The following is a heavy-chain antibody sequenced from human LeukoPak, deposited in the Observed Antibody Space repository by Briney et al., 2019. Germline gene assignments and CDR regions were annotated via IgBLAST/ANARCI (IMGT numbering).Heavy chain of an antibody. V-gene: IGHV4-61*01. Sequence: SDTLSLTCTLSGGSVSSGRYYWSWIRQHPGKGLEGIGYIYYSGSAKHNPSLKGRVSISVDTSKNQFSLTLSSVTAGDTAVYYCARGAGAGYNLQPFDYWGQGTLVTVSS. J-gene: IGHJ4*02. CDR2: IYYSGSA. CDR3: ARGAGAGYNLQPFDY. D-gene: IGHD5-24*01. CDR1: GGSVSSGRYY.